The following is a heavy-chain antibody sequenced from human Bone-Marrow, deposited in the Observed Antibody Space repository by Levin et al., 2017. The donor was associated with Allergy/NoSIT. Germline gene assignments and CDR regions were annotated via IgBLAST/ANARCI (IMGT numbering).Heavy chain of an antibody. CDR3: AKDRLSYYLKRNFDY. J-gene: IGHJ4*02. Sequence: GGSLRLSCAASGFTFSSYGMHWVRQAPGKGLEWVAVISYDGSNKYYADSVKGRFTISRDNSKNTLYLQMNSLRAEDTAVYYCAKDRLSYYLKRNFDYWGQGTLVTVSS. CDR2: ISYDGSNK. CDR1: GFTFSSYG. D-gene: IGHD3-10*01. V-gene: IGHV3-30*18.